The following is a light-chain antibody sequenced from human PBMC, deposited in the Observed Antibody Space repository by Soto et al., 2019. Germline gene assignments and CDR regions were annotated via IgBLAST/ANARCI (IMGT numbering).Light chain of an antibody. CDR2: DAS. CDR3: QQYNTYPAT. V-gene: IGKV1-5*01. J-gene: IGKJ2*01. CDR1: QSISSW. Sequence: DIPMTQSPSTLSASVGDRVTITCRASQSISSWLAWYQQKPGKAPKLLIYDASSLESGVPSRFSGSGSGTEFPLTISSLQPDDFATYYCQQYNTYPATFGQGTKLEIK.